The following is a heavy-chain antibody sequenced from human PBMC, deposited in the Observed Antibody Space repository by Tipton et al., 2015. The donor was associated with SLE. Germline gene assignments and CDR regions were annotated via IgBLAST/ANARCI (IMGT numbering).Heavy chain of an antibody. V-gene: IGHV4-34*01. CDR3: ARDEVAARPGTFYGMDV. Sequence: TLSLTCTVSGGSFSGYYWSWIRQPPGKGLEWIGEINHSGSTNYSPSLKSRVTISVDTSKNQFSLKLSSVTAADTAVYYCARDEVAARPGTFYGMDVWGQGTTVTVSS. J-gene: IGHJ6*02. CDR2: INHSGST. CDR1: GGSFSGYY. D-gene: IGHD6-6*01.